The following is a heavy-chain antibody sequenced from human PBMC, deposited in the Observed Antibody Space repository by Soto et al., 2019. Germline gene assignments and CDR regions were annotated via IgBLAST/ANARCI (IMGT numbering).Heavy chain of an antibody. CDR2: IYWDDDK. CDR1: GFSLSTSGVG. J-gene: IGHJ4*02. D-gene: IGHD3-9*01. V-gene: IGHV2-5*02. CDR3: AHRHLAGLRYFDWSFDY. Sequence: QITLKESGPTLVKPTQTLTLTCTFSGFSLSTSGVGVGWIRQPPGKALEWLALIYWDDDKRYSPSLKSRLTITKDTSKNQVVLTMTNMDPVDTATYYCAHRHLAGLRYFDWSFDYWGQGTLVTVSS.